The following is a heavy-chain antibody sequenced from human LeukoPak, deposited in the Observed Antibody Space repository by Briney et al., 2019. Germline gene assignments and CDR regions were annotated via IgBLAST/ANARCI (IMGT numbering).Heavy chain of an antibody. CDR2: INPNSGGT. CDR3: ARDQAGEYNWNY. CDR1: GYTFIGYY. J-gene: IGHJ4*02. D-gene: IGHD1-20*01. V-gene: IGHV1-2*02. Sequence: ASVKVSCKASGYTFIGYYMHWVRQAPGQGLEWMGWINPNSGGTNYAQKFQGRVTMTGDTSISTAYMELSRLRSDDTAVYYCARDQAGEYNWNYWGQGTLVTVSS.